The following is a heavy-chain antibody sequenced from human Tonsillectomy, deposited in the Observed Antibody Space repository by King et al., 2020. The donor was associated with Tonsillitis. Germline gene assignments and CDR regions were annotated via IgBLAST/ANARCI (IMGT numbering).Heavy chain of an antibody. Sequence: VQLVESGGGLVQPGGSLRLSCAASGFTFSNYAMSWVRQAPGKGLGWGSVIYSGGSSTYYANSVKGRSTITKTTSKNTLYLQMNSLRAEEPAGYYCAKAGVVVSTDGLDYWGQGTLVTVSS. CDR1: GFTFSNYA. CDR2: IYSGGSST. J-gene: IGHJ4*02. V-gene: IGHV3-23*03. D-gene: IGHD3-22*01. CDR3: AKAGVVVSTDGLDY.